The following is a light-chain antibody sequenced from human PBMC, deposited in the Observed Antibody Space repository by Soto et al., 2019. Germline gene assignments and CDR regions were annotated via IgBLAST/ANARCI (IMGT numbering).Light chain of an antibody. Sequence: QSVLTQPRSVSGSPGQSVTISCTGTSSDVGGYNYVSWYQQHPGKAPKLMIYDVSKPPSGVPDRFSGSKSGNTASLTISGLQAEDEADYYCCSYAGSYTFYVVFGGGTQLTVL. CDR3: CSYAGSYTFYVV. V-gene: IGLV2-11*01. CDR2: DVS. CDR1: SSDVGGYNY. J-gene: IGLJ2*01.